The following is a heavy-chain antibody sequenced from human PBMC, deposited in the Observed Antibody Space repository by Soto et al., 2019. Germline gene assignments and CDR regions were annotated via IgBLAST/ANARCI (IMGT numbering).Heavy chain of an antibody. CDR2: INHSGST. V-gene: IGHV4-34*01. D-gene: IGHD2-15*01. CDR1: GGSFSGYY. J-gene: IGHJ4*02. CDR3: ARGPRGWYVDY. Sequence: QVQLQQWGAGLLKPSETLSLTCAVYGGSFSGYYWSWIRQPPGKGLEWIGEINHSGSTNYNPSLNSRVTISVDTSKNQFTLKLSSVTAADTAVYYCARGPRGWYVDYWGQGTLVTVSS.